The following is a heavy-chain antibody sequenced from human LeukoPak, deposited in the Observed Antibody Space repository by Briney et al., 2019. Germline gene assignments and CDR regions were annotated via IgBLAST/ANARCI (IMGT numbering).Heavy chain of an antibody. V-gene: IGHV3-15*01. CDR3: AKGGDRGYSYGYVDY. D-gene: IGHD5-18*01. CDR2: IKSKTDGGTT. J-gene: IGHJ4*02. CDR1: GFTFSNAW. Sequence: PGGSLRLSCAASGFTFSNAWMSWVRQAPGKGLEWVGRIKSKTDGGTTDYAAPVKGRFTISRDDSKSTLYLQMNSLRAEDTAVYYCAKGGDRGYSYGYVDYWGQGTLVTVSS.